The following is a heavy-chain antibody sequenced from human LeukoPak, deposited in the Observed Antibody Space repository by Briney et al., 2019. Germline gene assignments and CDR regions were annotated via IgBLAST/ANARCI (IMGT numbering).Heavy chain of an antibody. J-gene: IGHJ3*02. CDR3: ARHRYYDFWSGYRVDAFDI. CDR2: IYHSGST. D-gene: IGHD3-3*01. CDR1: GGSISSGGYY. V-gene: IGHV4-30-2*01. Sequence: SQTLSLTCTVSGGSISSGGYYWSWIRQPPGKGLEWIGYIYHSGSTYYNPSLKSRVTISVDRSKNQFSLKLSSVTAADTAVYYCARHRYYDFWSGYRVDAFDIWGQGTMVTVSS.